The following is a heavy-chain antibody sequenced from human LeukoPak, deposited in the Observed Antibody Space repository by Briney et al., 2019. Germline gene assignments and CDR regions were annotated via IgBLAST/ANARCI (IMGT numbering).Heavy chain of an antibody. CDR2: IYSSGST. D-gene: IGHD6-13*01. V-gene: IGHV4-4*07. CDR3: ARHIAAAGQNNYYGLDV. CDR1: GGSISSYY. Sequence: PSEALSLTCTVSGGSISSYYWSWIRQPAGKGLEWIGRIYSSGSTNYNPSLKSRVTISVDTSQKQFSLKLSSVTAADTAVYYCARHIAAAGQNNYYGLDVWGQGTTVTVSS. J-gene: IGHJ6*02.